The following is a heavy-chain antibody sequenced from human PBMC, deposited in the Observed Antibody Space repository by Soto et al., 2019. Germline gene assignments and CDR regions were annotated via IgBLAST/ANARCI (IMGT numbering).Heavy chain of an antibody. CDR1: GFSLTTSGVG. CDR3: TWSLDFDS. V-gene: IGHV2-5*02. D-gene: IGHD6-13*01. Sequence: SGPTLVNPTQTLTLTCTFSGFSLTTSGVGVGWIRQPPGKALEWLALIYWDDDKRYSPSLKSRLTITKDTSKNQVVLTMTNMDPAKARDYIRTWSLDFDSWGQGTLVTVSS. J-gene: IGHJ4*02. CDR2: IYWDDDK.